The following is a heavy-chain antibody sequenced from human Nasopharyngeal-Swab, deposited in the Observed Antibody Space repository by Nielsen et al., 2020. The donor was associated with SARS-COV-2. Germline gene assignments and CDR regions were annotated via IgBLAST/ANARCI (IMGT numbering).Heavy chain of an antibody. CDR2: IYTSGSA. V-gene: IGHV4-4*07. CDR3: ARDGSWFDP. CDR1: GGSISSYY. D-gene: IGHD1-14*01. J-gene: IGHJ5*02. Sequence: SETLSLTCTVSGGSISSYYWSWIRQTAGKGLEWIGRIYTSGSADYSPSLKSRITISVDTSKNQFSLKLSSVTAADTAVYYCARDGSWFDPWGQGTLVTVSS.